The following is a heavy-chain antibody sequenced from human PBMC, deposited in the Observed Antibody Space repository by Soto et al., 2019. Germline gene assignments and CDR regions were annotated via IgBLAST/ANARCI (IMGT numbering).Heavy chain of an antibody. CDR3: ARSPNIYSLTWFDP. CDR1: GGSFSGYY. CDR2: INHSGST. D-gene: IGHD3-9*01. V-gene: IGHV4-34*01. Sequence: SETLSLTCAVYGGSFSGYYWSWIRQPPGKGLEWIGEINHSGSTNYNPSLKSRVTISVDTSKNQFSLKLSSVTAADTAVYYCARSPNIYSLTWFDPWGQGILLTVSS. J-gene: IGHJ5*02.